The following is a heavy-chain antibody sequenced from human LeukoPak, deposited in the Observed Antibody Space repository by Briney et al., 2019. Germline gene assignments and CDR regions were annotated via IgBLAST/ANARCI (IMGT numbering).Heavy chain of an antibody. V-gene: IGHV3-74*01. CDR1: GITFGNNW. CDR3: ARDVPHNWFDT. CDR2: INSDGGGA. Sequence: PGGSLRLSCAASGITFGNNWMHWVRQGPGKGRVGISRINSDGGGAIYADSVKGRFTVSRDNAKNTLYLQMNSLRAEDTAVYYCARDVPHNWFDTWGQGTLVTVSS. J-gene: IGHJ5*02.